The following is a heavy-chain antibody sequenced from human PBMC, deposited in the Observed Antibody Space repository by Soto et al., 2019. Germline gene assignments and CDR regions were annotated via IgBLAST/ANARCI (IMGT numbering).Heavy chain of an antibody. D-gene: IGHD3-10*01. CDR1: GFTVSSNY. CDR3: STVRGSGSYAFDP. J-gene: IGHJ5*02. V-gene: IGHV3-66*01. CDR2: IYSDGST. Sequence: SGFTVSSNYMSWVRQAPGKGLEWVSFIYSDGSTYYADSVKGRFTISRDDSKDTLYLQMNSLKTEDTAVYYFSTVRGSGSYAFDPWGQGTLVTVSS.